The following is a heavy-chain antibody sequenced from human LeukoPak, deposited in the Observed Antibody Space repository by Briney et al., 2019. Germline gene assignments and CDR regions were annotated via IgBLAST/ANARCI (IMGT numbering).Heavy chain of an antibody. Sequence: GSISTYHWSWIRQPPGKGLEWMGIIYPGDSDTRYSPSFQGQVTISADKSIFTAYLQWSSLKASDTAMYYCARRSSGWYGQAFDVWGQGTMVTVSS. J-gene: IGHJ3*01. CDR1: GSISTYHW. V-gene: IGHV5-51*01. D-gene: IGHD6-19*01. CDR3: ARRSSGWYGQAFDV. CDR2: IYPGDSDT.